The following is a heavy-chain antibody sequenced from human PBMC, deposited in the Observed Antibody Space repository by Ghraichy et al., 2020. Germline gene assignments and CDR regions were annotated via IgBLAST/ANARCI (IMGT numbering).Heavy chain of an antibody. CDR3: AKVRAARGQYNYYGMDV. J-gene: IGHJ6*02. D-gene: IGHD5-24*01. CDR2: LSYDESDR. Sequence: GESLNISCAASGFTFNYGFHWVRQAPGKGLEWVAVLSYDESDRYYVDSVKGRFSISRDNSKNTLYLEMSSLRVEDTDVYYCAKVRAARGQYNYYGMDVWGQGTTVIVSS. V-gene: IGHV3-30*18. CDR1: GFTFNYG.